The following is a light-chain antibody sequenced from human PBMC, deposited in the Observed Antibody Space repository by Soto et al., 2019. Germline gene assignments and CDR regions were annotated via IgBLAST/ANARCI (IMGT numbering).Light chain of an antibody. CDR3: QQYSIWPPRYT. V-gene: IGKV3-15*01. CDR2: GAS. J-gene: IGKJ2*01. CDR1: QSVNST. Sequence: EIVMTQSPATLSVSPGERATLSCRASQSVNSTLAWYQQKAGQAPRLLIYGASTRATGIPVRFSGSGSGTEFTLTISSLQSEDFAVYYCQQYSIWPPRYTFGQGTKLEIK.